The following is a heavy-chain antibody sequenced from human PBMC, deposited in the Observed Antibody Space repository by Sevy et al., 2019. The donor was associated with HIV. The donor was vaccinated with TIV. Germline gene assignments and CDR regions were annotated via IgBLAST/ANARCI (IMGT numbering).Heavy chain of an antibody. D-gene: IGHD6-13*01. J-gene: IGHJ5*02. CDR1: GYTLTELS. CDR2: FDPEDGET. Sequence: ASVKVSCKVSGYTLTELSMHWVRQAPGKGLEWMGGFDPEDGETIYAQKFQGRVTMTEDTSTDTAYMELSSLRSEDTAVYYCAHVGEAAGTNSWFDPWGQGTLVTVSS. V-gene: IGHV1-24*01. CDR3: AHVGEAAGTNSWFDP.